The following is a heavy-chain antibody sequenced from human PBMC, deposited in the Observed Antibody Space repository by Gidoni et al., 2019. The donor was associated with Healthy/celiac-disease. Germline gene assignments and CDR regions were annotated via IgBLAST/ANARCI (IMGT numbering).Heavy chain of an antibody. D-gene: IGHD4-17*01. V-gene: IGHV4-59*01. Sequence: QVQLQESGPGLVKPSETLSLTCTVSGGSISSYYWSWIRQPPGKGLEWIGYIYYSGSTNYNPSLKSRVTISVDTSKNQFSLKLSSVTAADTAVYYCARDPGDPGGYYYYGMDVWGQGTTVTVSS. J-gene: IGHJ6*02. CDR2: IYYSGST. CDR3: ARDPGDPGGYYYYGMDV. CDR1: GGSISSYY.